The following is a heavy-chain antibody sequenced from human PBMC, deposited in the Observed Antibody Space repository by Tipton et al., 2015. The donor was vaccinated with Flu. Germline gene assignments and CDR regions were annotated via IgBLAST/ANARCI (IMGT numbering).Heavy chain of an antibody. CDR3: LRLSRRDPGS. V-gene: IGHV5-51*03. J-gene: IGHJ4*02. D-gene: IGHD2/OR15-2a*01. CDR1: VNTFTNSW. Sequence: VQLVQSGAAIKKPGESLKISCEGSVNTFTNSWIGWVRQTPGKGLEWMGSLYHGDSDTAYSPSFQGRVTLTGDPSISTAYMEVNRLRSDDTALYYCLRLSRRDPGSWGQGTLVTVSS. CDR2: LYHGDSDT.